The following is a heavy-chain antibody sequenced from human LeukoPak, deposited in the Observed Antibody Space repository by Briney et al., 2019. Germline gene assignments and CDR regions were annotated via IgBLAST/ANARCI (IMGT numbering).Heavy chain of an antibody. CDR2: ISSSSSYI. J-gene: IGHJ4*02. Sequence: GGSLRLSCAASGFTFGSYSMKWVRQAPGKGLEWVSSISSSSSYIYSADSVKGRFTISRDNAKNSLYLQMSSLRAEDTAVYCCARAPGDWGQGTLVTVSS. CDR1: GFTFGSYS. V-gene: IGHV3-21*01. CDR3: ARAPGD. D-gene: IGHD3-10*01.